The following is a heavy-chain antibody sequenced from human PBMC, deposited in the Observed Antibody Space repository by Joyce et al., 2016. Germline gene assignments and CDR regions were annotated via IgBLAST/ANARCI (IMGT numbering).Heavy chain of an antibody. D-gene: IGHD3-3*01. J-gene: IGHJ5*02. Sequence: EMQLVESGGGLVKPGGSLRLSCTGSGFTFKSYTMNGVRQAPGKGLEGLSSISSKSGYISYVDSVRGRLTISRDNAKNSLYLQMNTLRVEDTAVYYCARNYDFWSGSPFDPWGQGTQVTVSS. CDR2: ISSKSGYI. CDR3: ARNYDFWSGSPFDP. CDR1: GFTFKSYT. V-gene: IGHV3-21*01.